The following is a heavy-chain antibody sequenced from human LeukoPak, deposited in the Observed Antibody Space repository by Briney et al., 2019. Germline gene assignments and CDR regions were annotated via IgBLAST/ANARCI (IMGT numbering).Heavy chain of an antibody. D-gene: IGHD3-10*01. CDR2: INHSGST. Sequence: SETLSLTCAVYGGSFSGYYWSWIRQPPGKGLEWIGEINHSGSTNYNPSLKSRVTISLDTSKNQFSLKLSSVTAADTAVYYCASRPEFLGYWGQGTLVTVSS. CDR1: GGSFSGYY. V-gene: IGHV4-34*01. CDR3: ASRPEFLGY. J-gene: IGHJ4*02.